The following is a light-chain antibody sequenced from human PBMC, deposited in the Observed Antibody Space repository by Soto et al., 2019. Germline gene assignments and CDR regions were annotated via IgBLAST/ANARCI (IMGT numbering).Light chain of an antibody. J-gene: IGLJ3*02. V-gene: IGLV2-14*03. CDR1: SSDIGRYDY. Sequence: QSALTQPASVSGSPGQSINISCTGTSSDIGRYDYVSWYQQFPGKAPKLMIYRVINRPSGVSDRFSGSKSGNSASLSISGLQPEDEASYFCGSYTSATTWVFGGGTKVTVL. CDR3: GSYTSATTWV. CDR2: RVI.